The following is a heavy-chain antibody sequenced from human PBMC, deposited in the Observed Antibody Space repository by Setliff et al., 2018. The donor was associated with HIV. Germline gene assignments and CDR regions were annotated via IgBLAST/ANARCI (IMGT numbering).Heavy chain of an antibody. CDR3: TTDPAIVVVPAASIAVAAYYYYMDV. CDR2: IKSKTDGGTT. Sequence: AGSLRLSCAASGFTFSNAWMSWVRQAPGKGLEWVGRIKSKTDGGTTDYAAPVKGRFTISRDDSKNTLYQQMNSLKTEDTAVYYCTTDPAIVVVPAASIAVAAYYYYMDVWGKGTTVTVSS. V-gene: IGHV3-15*01. D-gene: IGHD2-2*01. J-gene: IGHJ6*03. CDR1: GFTFSNAW.